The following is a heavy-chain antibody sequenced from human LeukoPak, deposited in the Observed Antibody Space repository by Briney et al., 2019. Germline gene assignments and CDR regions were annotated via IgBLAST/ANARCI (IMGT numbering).Heavy chain of an antibody. CDR1: GFTFSSYT. CDR3: ARDRGSSWRYYYMDV. Sequence: GGSLRLSCAASGFTFSSYTMNWVRQAPGKGPEWVSSITSSSSYIYYADSVKGRFTISRDNARNSLYLQMNSLRAEDTAVYYCARDRGSSWRYYYMDVWGKGTTVTVSS. J-gene: IGHJ6*03. CDR2: ITSSSSYI. V-gene: IGHV3-21*01. D-gene: IGHD6-13*01.